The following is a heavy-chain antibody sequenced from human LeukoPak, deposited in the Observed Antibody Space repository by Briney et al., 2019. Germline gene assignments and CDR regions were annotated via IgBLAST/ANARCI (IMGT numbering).Heavy chain of an antibody. CDR1: GYSISSGYY. CDR3: ARVDRRWRTFDY. Sequence: SETLSLTCAVSGYSISSGYYWGWIRQPPGKGLEWIGSIYHSGSTSYNPSLKSRVTISVDTSKNQCSLKLSSVTAADTAVYYCARVDRRWRTFDYWGQGTLVTVSS. J-gene: IGHJ4*02. V-gene: IGHV4-38-2*01. CDR2: IYHSGST. D-gene: IGHD5-24*01.